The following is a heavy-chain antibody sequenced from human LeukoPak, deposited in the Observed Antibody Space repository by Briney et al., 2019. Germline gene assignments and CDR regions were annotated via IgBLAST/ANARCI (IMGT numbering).Heavy chain of an antibody. CDR3: ARGGSGSYFPHYFDY. V-gene: IGHV1-18*01. D-gene: IGHD3-10*01. CDR2: ISAYNGNT. Sequence: ASVKVSCKASGYTFTSYGISWVRQAPGQGLEWMGWISAYNGNTNYAQKLQGRVTMTTDTSTSTAYMELSSLRSEDTAVYYCARGGSGSYFPHYFDYWGQGTLVTVSS. CDR1: GYTFTSYG. J-gene: IGHJ4*02.